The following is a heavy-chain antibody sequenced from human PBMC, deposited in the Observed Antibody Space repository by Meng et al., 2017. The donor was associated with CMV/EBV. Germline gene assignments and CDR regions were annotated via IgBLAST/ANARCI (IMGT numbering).Heavy chain of an antibody. CDR3: ARDRWLLNNWFDP. CDR2: INHSGST. D-gene: IGHD2-15*01. CDR1: GGSFSGYY. Sequence: SETLSLTCAVYGGSFSGYYWSWIRQPPGKGLEWIGEINHSGSTNYNPSLKSRVTISVDTSKNQFSLKLSSVTAADTAVYYCARDRWLLNNWFDPWGQGTLVIVSS. J-gene: IGHJ5*02. V-gene: IGHV4-34*01.